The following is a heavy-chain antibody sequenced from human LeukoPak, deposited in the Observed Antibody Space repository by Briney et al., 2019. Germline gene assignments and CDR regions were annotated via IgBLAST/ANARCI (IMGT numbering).Heavy chain of an antibody. CDR3: AREGNYYGSGSYYNRQFDY. V-gene: IGHV3-7*01. CDR1: GFAFSSYW. J-gene: IGHJ4*02. D-gene: IGHD3-10*01. Sequence: GGSLRLSCAASGFAFSSYWVSWVRQAPGKGLEWVANIKQDGSEKYYVDSVKGRFTISRDNAKNSLYLQMNSLRAEDTAVYYCAREGNYYGSGSYYNRQFDYWGQGTLVTVSS. CDR2: IKQDGSEK.